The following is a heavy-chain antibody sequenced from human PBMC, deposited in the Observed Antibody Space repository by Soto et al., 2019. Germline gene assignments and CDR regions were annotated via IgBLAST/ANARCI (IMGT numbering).Heavy chain of an antibody. CDR3: ARRVRHGDLPYYYYGMDV. CDR1: GYSFTSYW. V-gene: IGHV5-51*01. Sequence: PGESLKISCKGSGYSFTSYWIGWVRQMPGKGLEWMGIIYPGDSDTRYSPSFQGQVTISADKSISTAYLQWSSLKASDTAMYYCARRVRHGDLPYYYYGMDVWGQGTTVTVSS. J-gene: IGHJ6*02. CDR2: IYPGDSDT. D-gene: IGHD4-17*01.